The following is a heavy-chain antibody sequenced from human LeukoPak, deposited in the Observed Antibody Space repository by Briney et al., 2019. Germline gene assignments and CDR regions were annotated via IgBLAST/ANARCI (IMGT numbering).Heavy chain of an antibody. V-gene: IGHV1-69*05. J-gene: IGHJ3*02. CDR1: GGTFSSYA. D-gene: IGHD3-22*01. CDR2: IIPISGTA. CDR3: AKIPYDSSGYNAFDI. Sequence: SVKVSCKASGGTFSSYAISWVRQAPGQGLEWMGGIIPISGTANYAQKFQGRVTITTDESTSTAYMELSSLRSEDTAVYYCAKIPYDSSGYNAFDIWGQGTMVTVSS.